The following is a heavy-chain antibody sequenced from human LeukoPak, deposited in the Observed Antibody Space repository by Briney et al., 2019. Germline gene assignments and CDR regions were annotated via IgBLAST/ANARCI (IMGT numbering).Heavy chain of an antibody. V-gene: IGHV1-8*01. CDR2: MNPNSGNT. CDR1: GYTLTELS. J-gene: IGHJ4*02. Sequence: GASVKVSCKVSGYTLTELSMHWVRQATGQGLEWMGWMNPNSGNTGFAQKFQGRVTMTRNTSKSTAYMELSSLTSEDWAVYYCARARGYSYGYSDYWGQGTLVTVSS. D-gene: IGHD5-18*01. CDR3: ARARGYSYGYSDY.